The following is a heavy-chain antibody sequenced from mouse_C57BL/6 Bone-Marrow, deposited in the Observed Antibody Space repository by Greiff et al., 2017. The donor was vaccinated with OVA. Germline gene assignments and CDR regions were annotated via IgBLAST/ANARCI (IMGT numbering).Heavy chain of an antibody. V-gene: IGHV1-26*01. D-gene: IGHD1-2*01. CDR1: GYTFTDYY. CDR3: ARYLITYFDY. Sequence: EVQLQQSGPELVKPGASVKISCKASGYTFTDYYMNWVKQSHGKSLEWIGDINPNNGGTSYNQKFKGKATLTVDKSSSTAYMELRSLTSEDSAVYYCARYLITYFDYWGQGTTLTVSS. CDR2: INPNNGGT. J-gene: IGHJ2*01.